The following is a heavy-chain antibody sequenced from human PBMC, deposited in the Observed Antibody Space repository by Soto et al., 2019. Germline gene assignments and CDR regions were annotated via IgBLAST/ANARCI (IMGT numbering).Heavy chain of an antibody. Sequence: GAALKISGKGSGYIFTSYWIGWVRQMPGKGLEWMGIIYPGDSDTRYSPSFQGQVTISADKSINTAYLQWSSLKASDTAMYYCAGGGVRGVITRTRDYYGMDVWGQGTTVTVS. D-gene: IGHD3-10*01. V-gene: IGHV5-51*01. CDR3: AGGGVRGVITRTRDYYGMDV. CDR2: IYPGDSDT. CDR1: GYIFTSYW. J-gene: IGHJ6*02.